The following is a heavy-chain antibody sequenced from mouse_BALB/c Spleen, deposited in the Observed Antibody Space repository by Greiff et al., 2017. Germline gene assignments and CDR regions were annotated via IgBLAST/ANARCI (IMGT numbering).Heavy chain of an antibody. Sequence: EVKLMESGGGLVKPGGSLKLSCAASGFTFSSYTMSWVRQTPEKRLEWVATISSGGSYTYYPDSVKGRFTISRDNAKNTLYLQMSSLKSEDTAMYYCTRDGGYGRTNAYWGQGTLVTVSA. CDR2: ISSGGSYT. V-gene: IGHV5-6-4*01. CDR1: GFTFSSYT. CDR3: TRDGGYGRTNAY. D-gene: IGHD1-1*01. J-gene: IGHJ3*01.